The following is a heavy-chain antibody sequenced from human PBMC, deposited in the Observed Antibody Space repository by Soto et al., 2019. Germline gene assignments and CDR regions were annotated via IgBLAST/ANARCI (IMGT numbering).Heavy chain of an antibody. D-gene: IGHD2-2*01. V-gene: IGHV3-30*18. Sequence: GGSLRLSCAASGFTFSSYGMHWVRQAPGKGLEWVAVISYDGSNKYYADSVKGRFTISRDNSKNTLYLQMNSLGAEDTAVYYCAKDLPAMDYYYYGMDVWGQGTTVTVSS. CDR1: GFTFSSYG. CDR2: ISYDGSNK. J-gene: IGHJ6*02. CDR3: AKDLPAMDYYYYGMDV.